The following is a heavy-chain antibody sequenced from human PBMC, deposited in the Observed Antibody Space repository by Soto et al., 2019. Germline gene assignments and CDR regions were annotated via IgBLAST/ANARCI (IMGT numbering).Heavy chain of an antibody. CDR3: ARDLYSSSWYGYFDY. V-gene: IGHV3-33*01. CDR1: GFTFSSYG. J-gene: IGHJ4*02. CDR2: IWYDGSNK. Sequence: GGSLRLSCAASGFTFSSYGMHWVRQAPGKGLEWVAVIWYDGSNKYYADSVKGRFTISRDNSKNTLYLQMNSLRAEDTAVYYCARDLYSSSWYGYFDYWGQGTLVTVS. D-gene: IGHD6-13*01.